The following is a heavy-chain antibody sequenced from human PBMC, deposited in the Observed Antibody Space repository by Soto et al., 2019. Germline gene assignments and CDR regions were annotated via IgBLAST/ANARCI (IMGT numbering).Heavy chain of an antibody. D-gene: IGHD2-21*01. Sequence: SETLSLTCTVSGGSISSGGYSWSWIRQPPGKGLQYIVYIYQSGITSYNSSLKSRVSISFDTSKNKFSLTLFSVTAAATAVYYCVRGAIYCSAHDCYLRAQYRWSDPWGPEPQVTV. CDR2: IYQSGIT. V-gene: IGHV4-30-2*01. CDR3: VRGAIYCSAHDCYLRAQYRWSDP. CDR1: GGSISSGGYS. J-gene: IGHJ5*02.